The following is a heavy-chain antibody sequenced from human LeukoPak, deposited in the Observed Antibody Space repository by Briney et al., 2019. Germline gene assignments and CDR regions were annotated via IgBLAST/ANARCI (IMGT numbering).Heavy chain of an antibody. CDR2: ISSDGTST. V-gene: IGHV3-74*01. CDR3: VRVTLIREGFDL. J-gene: IGHJ4*02. D-gene: IGHD3-10*01. CDR1: GINLNNYR. Sequence: GADTRPPSGASGINLNNYRREELRRTPRMEKVWVARISSDGTSTDYADFVEGRFTISRDNAKNTLYLQMNSLRVDDTAVYYCVRVTLIREGFDLWGQGTLVTVSS.